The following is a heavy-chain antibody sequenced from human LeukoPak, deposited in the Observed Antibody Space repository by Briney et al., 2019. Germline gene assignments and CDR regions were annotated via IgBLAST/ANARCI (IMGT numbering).Heavy chain of an antibody. CDR1: GFTFSSYA. Sequence: PGGPLRLSCAASGFTFSSYAMSRVRQAPGKGLEWVSAISGSGGSTYYADSVKGRFTISRDNSKNTLYLQMNSLRAEDTAVYYCAKEWRWLVLLNFDYWGQGALVTVSS. V-gene: IGHV3-23*01. CDR3: AKEWRWLVLLNFDY. D-gene: IGHD2-15*01. CDR2: ISGSGGST. J-gene: IGHJ4*02.